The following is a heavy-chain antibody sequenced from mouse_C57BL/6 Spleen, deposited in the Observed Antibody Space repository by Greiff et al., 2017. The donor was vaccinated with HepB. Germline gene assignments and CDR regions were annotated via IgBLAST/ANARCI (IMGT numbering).Heavy chain of an antibody. V-gene: IGHV1-18*01. Sequence: VQLKQSGPELVKPGASVKIPCKASGYTFTDYNLDWVKQSHGKSLEWIGDITPNNGGTIYNQKFKGKATLTVDKSSSTAYMELRSLTSEDTAVYYCARDGYDPYAMDYWGQGTSVTVSS. CDR2: ITPNNGGT. CDR1: GYTFTDYN. D-gene: IGHD2-2*01. J-gene: IGHJ4*01. CDR3: ARDGYDPYAMDY.